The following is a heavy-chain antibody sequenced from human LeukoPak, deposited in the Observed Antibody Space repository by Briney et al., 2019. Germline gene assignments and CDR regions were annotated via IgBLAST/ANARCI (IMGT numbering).Heavy chain of an antibody. CDR1: GFTFSNYS. Sequence: PGGSLRLSCAASGFTFSNYSMNWVRQAPGKGLEWVSFISSSSSYIYYADSVKGRFTISRDNAKNSLYLQMNSLRAEDTAVYYCARDGEPHYVYYYMDVWGKGTTVTVSS. CDR3: ARDGEPHYVYYYMDV. D-gene: IGHD3-10*02. V-gene: IGHV3-21*01. J-gene: IGHJ6*03. CDR2: ISSSSSYI.